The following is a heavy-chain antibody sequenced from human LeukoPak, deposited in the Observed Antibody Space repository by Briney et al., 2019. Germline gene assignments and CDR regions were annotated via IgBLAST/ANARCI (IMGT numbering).Heavy chain of an antibody. CDR3: THTYTVTTWDGYFQH. J-gene: IGHJ1*01. V-gene: IGHV3-23*01. Sequence: GGSLRLSCAASGFTFSNYAMSWVRQAPGKGLEWVSAISGSGGSTYYADSVKGRFTISRDNSKNTLYLQMNNLRAEDTAVYYCTHTYTVTTWDGYFQHWGQGTLVTVSS. CDR2: ISGSGGST. D-gene: IGHD4-17*01. CDR1: GFTFSNYA.